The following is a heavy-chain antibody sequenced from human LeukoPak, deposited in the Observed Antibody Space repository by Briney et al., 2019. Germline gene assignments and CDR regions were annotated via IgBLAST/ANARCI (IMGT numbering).Heavy chain of an antibody. CDR2: ISHDGSSK. V-gene: IGHV3-30-3*01. CDR3: ARGRGYYDILTGYRAVDY. CDR1: GFTFSSYA. D-gene: IGHD3-9*01. J-gene: IGHJ4*02. Sequence: PGGSLRLSCAASGFTFSSYAMHWVRQAPGKGLEWVAVISHDGSSKYYADSVKGRFTISRDNSKNTLYLQMNSLRAEDTAVYYCARGRGYYDILTGYRAVDYWGQGTLVTISS.